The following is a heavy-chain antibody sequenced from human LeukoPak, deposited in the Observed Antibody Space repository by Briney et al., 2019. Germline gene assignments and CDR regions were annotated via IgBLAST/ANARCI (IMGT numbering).Heavy chain of an antibody. V-gene: IGHV4-34*01. Sequence: PSETLSLTCAVYGGSFSGYYWSWIRQPPGKGLEWIGEINHSGGTNYNPSLKSRVTISVDTSKNQFSLKLSSVTAADTAVYYCARGLTTVTTNARYYYYYYMDVWGKGTTVTVSS. CDR2: INHSGGT. CDR3: ARGLTTVTTNARYYYYYYMDV. CDR1: GGSFSGYY. D-gene: IGHD4-11*01. J-gene: IGHJ6*03.